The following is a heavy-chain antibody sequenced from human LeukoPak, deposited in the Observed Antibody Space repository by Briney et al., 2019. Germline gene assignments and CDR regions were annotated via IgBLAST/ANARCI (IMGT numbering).Heavy chain of an antibody. V-gene: IGHV4-59*01. J-gene: IGHJ4*02. Sequence: SATLSLTCTVSDGSISAYYWSWIRQTPGKGLEWIGYVYHSAGSTYNPALRGRVTISMDTSENQFSLKMRSVSAADTAVYYCARVGSSDSSGYYFDYWGQGTQVTVSS. CDR3: ARVGSSDSSGYYFDY. CDR2: VYHSAGS. D-gene: IGHD3-22*01. CDR1: DGSISAYY.